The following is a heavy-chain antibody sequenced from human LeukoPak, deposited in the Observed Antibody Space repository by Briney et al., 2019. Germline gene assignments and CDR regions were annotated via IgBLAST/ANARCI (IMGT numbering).Heavy chain of an antibody. CDR1: GFSLSDYY. CDR2: IDSYGTTI. Sequence: GGSLRLSCAASGFSLSDYYMSWIRQAPGKGLEWVAYIDSYGTTIYYADSVKGRFTISRDSTKNSLYLQMNSLRVEDTAVYYCARKVALDIWGQGTMVTVSS. V-gene: IGHV3-11*01. J-gene: IGHJ3*02. CDR3: ARKVALDI.